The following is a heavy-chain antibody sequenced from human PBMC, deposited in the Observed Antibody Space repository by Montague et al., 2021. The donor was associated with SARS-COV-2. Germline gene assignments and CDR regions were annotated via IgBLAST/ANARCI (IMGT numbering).Heavy chain of an antibody. Sequence: CAISGDSVFPNSAAWSWFRQSPSRGLGWLGWTYHRSKWYLDYAVAVKGRIIINADTSRNQFSLQLNSVTPEDTAVFYCARAPYSSGFYGMDVWGQGTTVTVSS. CDR2: TYHRSKWYL. D-gene: IGHD3-22*01. CDR3: ARAPYSSGFYGMDV. CDR1: GDSVFPNSAA. J-gene: IGHJ6*02. V-gene: IGHV6-1*01.